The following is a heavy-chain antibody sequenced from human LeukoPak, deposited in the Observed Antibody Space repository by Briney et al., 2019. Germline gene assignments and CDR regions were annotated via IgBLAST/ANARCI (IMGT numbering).Heavy chain of an antibody. V-gene: IGHV4-38-2*02. J-gene: IGHJ4*02. CDR1: GFTFSDYY. D-gene: IGHD3-3*01. CDR3: AREPRFLEWSRNIY. CDR2: IYYSGST. Sequence: GSLRLSCAASGFTFSDYYMSWLRQPPGKGLEWIGSIYYSGSTYYNPSLKSRVTISVDTSKNQFSLKLSSVTAADTAVYYCAREPRFLEWSRNIYWGQGTLVTVSS.